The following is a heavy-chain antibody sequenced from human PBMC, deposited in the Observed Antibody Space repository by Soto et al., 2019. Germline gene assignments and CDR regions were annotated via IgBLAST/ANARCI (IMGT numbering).Heavy chain of an antibody. V-gene: IGHV3-23*01. Sequence: GGSLRLSCAASGFTFSSYAMRWVRQAPVKGLEWVSAISGSGDSTYYADSVKGRFTISRDNSKNTLYLQMNSLRAEDTAVYYCASGGSGSYYDYWGQGTLVTVSS. CDR2: ISGSGDST. CDR3: ASGGSGSYYDY. CDR1: GFTFSSYA. D-gene: IGHD1-26*01. J-gene: IGHJ4*02.